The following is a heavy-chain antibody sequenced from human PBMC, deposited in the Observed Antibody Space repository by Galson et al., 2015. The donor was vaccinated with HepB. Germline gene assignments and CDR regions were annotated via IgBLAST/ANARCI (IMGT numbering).Heavy chain of an antibody. D-gene: IGHD5-18*01. CDR3: AKDRIQLWSWYDSDS. Sequence: SLRLSCAASGFTFSSYGMHWVRQAPGKGLEWVAVISYDGSNKYYADSVKGRFTISRDNSKNTLYLQMNSLRSEDTAVYYCAKDRIQLWSWYDSDSSAPGTLVTVSS. J-gene: IGHJ4*02. CDR1: GFTFSSYG. V-gene: IGHV3-30*18. CDR2: ISYDGSNK.